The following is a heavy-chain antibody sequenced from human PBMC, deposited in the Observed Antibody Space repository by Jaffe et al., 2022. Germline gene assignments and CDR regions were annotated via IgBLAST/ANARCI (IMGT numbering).Heavy chain of an antibody. Sequence: QVQLVQSGAEVKKPGASVKVSCKASGYTFTSYAMHWVRQAPGQRLEWMGWINAGNGNTKYSQKFQGRVTITRDTSASTAYMELSSLRSEDTAVYYCAREWVVAANGAFDIWGQGTMVTVSS. CDR2: INAGNGNT. D-gene: IGHD2-15*01. CDR3: AREWVVAANGAFDI. CDR1: GYTFTSYA. V-gene: IGHV1-3*01. J-gene: IGHJ3*02.